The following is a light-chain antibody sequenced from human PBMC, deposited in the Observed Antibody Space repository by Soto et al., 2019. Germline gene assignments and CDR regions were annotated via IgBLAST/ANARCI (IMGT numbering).Light chain of an antibody. CDR3: QQYGSSPQT. Sequence: EIVLTQSPGTLSLSPGERATLSCRASQSVSSSYLAWYQQKPGQAPRLLIYGASRRATGIPDRFSGSRSGTDFTLTISRLEPEDFAVYYCQQYGSSPQTFGQGTRLEIK. J-gene: IGKJ5*01. V-gene: IGKV3-20*01. CDR1: QSVSSSY. CDR2: GAS.